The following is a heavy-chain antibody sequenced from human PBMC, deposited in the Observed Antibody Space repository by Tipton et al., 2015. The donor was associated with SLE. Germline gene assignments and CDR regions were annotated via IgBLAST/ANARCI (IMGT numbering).Heavy chain of an antibody. D-gene: IGHD3-16*01. CDR1: GFTFSTYG. CDR3: TKDTLMWGPPGPPA. CDR2: IGYAGGDI. V-gene: IGHV3-30*18. Sequence: SLRLSCAASGFTFSTYGMHWVRQAPGKGLEWVAVIGYAGGDIYYAASVKGRFTISRDNSKNTLYLQMNSLSTEDTAVYYCTKDTLMWGPPGPPAWGQGTLVTVSS. J-gene: IGHJ5*02.